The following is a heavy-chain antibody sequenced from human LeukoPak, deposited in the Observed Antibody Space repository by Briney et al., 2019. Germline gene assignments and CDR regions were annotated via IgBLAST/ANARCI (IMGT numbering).Heavy chain of an antibody. CDR1: GGSISSGGYY. V-gene: IGHV4-31*03. J-gene: IGHJ6*02. CDR3: ARDSKWQTMVRGAHYYYGMDV. Sequence: NTSETLSLTCTVSGGSISSGGYYWSWLRQHPGKGLEWIVYIYYSGSTYYNPSLKRRVTISVDTSKTQFSLKLSSVTAADTAVYYCARDSKWQTMVRGAHYYYGMDVWGQGTTVTVSS. CDR2: IYYSGST. D-gene: IGHD3-10*01.